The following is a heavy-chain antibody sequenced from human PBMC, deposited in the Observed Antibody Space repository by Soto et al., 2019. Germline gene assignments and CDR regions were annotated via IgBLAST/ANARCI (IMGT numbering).Heavy chain of an antibody. CDR1: SGSISSSNW. CDR3: ARGSSQTYYCSYVFDP. CDR2: TFHSGST. J-gene: IGHJ5*02. V-gene: IGHV4-4*02. Sequence: QVQLQESGPGLVKPSGTLSLTCAVSSGSISSSNWWSWVRQPPGKGLKWFGETFHSGSTNYNPSLNSRVAIPVDKSKNQFSLRLSSVNAADTAVYYCARGSSQTYYCSYVFDPWGQGTLVTVSS. D-gene: IGHD4-4*01.